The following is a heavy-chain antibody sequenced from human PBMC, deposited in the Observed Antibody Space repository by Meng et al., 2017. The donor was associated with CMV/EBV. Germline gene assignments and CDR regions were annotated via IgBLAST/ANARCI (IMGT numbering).Heavy chain of an antibody. D-gene: IGHD2-2*01. CDR1: GGSISSYY. J-gene: IGHJ6*02. CDR3: ARSLVVVPAVQTYYYYYGMDV. CDR2: IYYSGST. V-gene: IGHV4-59*01. Sequence: SETLSLTCTVSGGSISSYYWSWIRQPPGKGLEWIGYIYYSGSTNYNPSLKSRVTISVDTSKNQFSLKLSSVTDADTAVYYCARSLVVVPAVQTYYYYYGMDVWGQGTTVTVSS.